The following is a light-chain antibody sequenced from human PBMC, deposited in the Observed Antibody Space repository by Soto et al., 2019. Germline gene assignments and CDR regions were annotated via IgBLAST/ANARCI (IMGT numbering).Light chain of an antibody. CDR3: ISYAVSTSYV. V-gene: IGLV2-8*01. CDR1: SSDVGGYNS. CDR2: EVS. Sequence: SVLNQPPSASGSHGQSVTISCTGTSSDVGGYNSVSWYQQHPGKAPKLMIYEVSKRPSGVPDRFSGSKSGNTASLTVSGLQAEDEADYYCISYAVSTSYVFGTGTKVTVL. J-gene: IGLJ1*01.